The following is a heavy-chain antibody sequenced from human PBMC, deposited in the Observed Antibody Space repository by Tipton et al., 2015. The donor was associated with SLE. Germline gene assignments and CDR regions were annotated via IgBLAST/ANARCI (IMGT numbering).Heavy chain of an antibody. CDR1: GGSISGYY. D-gene: IGHD3-10*01. Sequence: GLVKPSETLSLSCSVFGGSISGYYWTWIRQPPGRGLEWIGRIYYSGSSYYNPSLKSRVTISVDTSKNQFSLKLSSVTAADTAVYYCARRGSLVPGVIIKQDWNVDSWGRGCMVMVSS. V-gene: IGHV4-59*08. CDR2: IYYSGSS. CDR3: ARRGSLVPGVIIKQDWNVDS. J-gene: IGHJ2*01.